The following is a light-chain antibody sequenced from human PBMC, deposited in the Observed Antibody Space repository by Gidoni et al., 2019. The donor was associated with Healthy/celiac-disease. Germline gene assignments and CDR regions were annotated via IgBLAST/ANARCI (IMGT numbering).Light chain of an antibody. CDR1: QSISSW. CDR2: KAS. CDR3: QQYNSYSSTWT. Sequence: DIQMTQSTSTLSASVGDRVTITCRASQSISSWLAWYQQRPGKAPKLLIYKASSLESGVPSRFSGSGSGTEFTLTISSLQPDDFATYYCQQYNSYSSTWTFGQGTKVEIK. J-gene: IGKJ1*01. V-gene: IGKV1-5*03.